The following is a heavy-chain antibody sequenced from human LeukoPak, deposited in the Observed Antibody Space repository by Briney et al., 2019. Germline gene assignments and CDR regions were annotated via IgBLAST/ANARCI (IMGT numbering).Heavy chain of an antibody. CDR2: INHSGST. J-gene: IGHJ5*02. Sequence: PSETLSLTCAVYGGSFSGYYWSWIRQPPGKGLEWIGEINHSGSTNYNPSLKSRVTISVDTSKNQFSLELSSVTAADTAVYYCARGGYVLRFLEWLYSTFDPWGQGTLVTVSS. V-gene: IGHV4-34*01. CDR1: GGSFSGYY. CDR3: ARGGYVLRFLEWLYSTFDP. D-gene: IGHD3-3*01.